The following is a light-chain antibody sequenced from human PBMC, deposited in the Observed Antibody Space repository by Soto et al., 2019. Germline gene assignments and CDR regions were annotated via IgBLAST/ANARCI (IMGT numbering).Light chain of an antibody. J-gene: IGKJ1*01. CDR1: QSVSGY. Sequence: IVMTQSPATLSVSPWERATLSCRASQSVSGYLVWYQQKPGQAPRLLIYDASTRAAGIPARFIDSGSGTDFTLTISSLQSEDFAVYYCQQYNNWPQTFGQGTKVDIK. CDR3: QQYNNWPQT. CDR2: DAS. V-gene: IGKV3D-15*01.